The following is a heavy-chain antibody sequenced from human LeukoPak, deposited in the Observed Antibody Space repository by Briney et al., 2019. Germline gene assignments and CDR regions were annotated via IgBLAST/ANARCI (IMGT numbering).Heavy chain of an antibody. CDR2: MSSDGRDI. CDR1: GFTL. Sequence: GGSLRLSCATSGFTLVRQAPGMGLEWVAIMSSDGRDIYYADSVKGRFTISRDNAKNSLYLQMNSLRAEDTAVYYCVRGGYRGFDYEYWGQGTLVTVSS. V-gene: IGHV3-30*04. D-gene: IGHD5-12*01. J-gene: IGHJ4*02. CDR3: VRGGYRGFDYEY.